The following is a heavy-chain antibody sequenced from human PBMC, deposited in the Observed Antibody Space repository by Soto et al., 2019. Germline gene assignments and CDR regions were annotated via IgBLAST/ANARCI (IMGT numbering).Heavy chain of an antibody. V-gene: IGHV5-51*01. CDR2: IYPADSET. D-gene: IGHD3-22*01. CDR1: GYSFFSHW. CDR3: ARRPWLSGYYDY. Sequence: PGESLKISWKGSGYSFFSHWIGWVRQMPGKGLEWVGIIYPADSETRYSPSFQGQVTISVDKSINTAYLQWSSLKASDTAMYYCARRPWLSGYYDYWGQGTLVTVSS. J-gene: IGHJ4*02.